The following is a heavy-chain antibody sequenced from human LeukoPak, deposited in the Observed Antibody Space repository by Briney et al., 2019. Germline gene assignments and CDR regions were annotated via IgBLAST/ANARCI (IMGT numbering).Heavy chain of an antibody. D-gene: IGHD6-19*01. J-gene: IGHJ4*02. CDR3: ARSQWLIDASIDY. CDR2: INPTSGGT. Sequence: GASVKVSCKSSGYTVTGYYMHWVRQAPGQGLEWMGWINPTSGGTKYAQKFQGRVTMTRDTSISTAYMELSRLRSDDTAVYYCARSQWLIDASIDYWGQGTLVTVSS. V-gene: IGHV1-2*02. CDR1: GYTVTGYY.